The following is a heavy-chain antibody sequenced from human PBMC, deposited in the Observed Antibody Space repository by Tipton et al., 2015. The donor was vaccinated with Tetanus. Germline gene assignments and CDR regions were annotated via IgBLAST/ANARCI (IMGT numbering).Heavy chain of an antibody. Sequence: TLSLTCTVSGGSISRLYWSWIRQPPGKGLEWIGYIYYSGSTNYNPSLKSRVTISVDTSKNQFSLNLSSVTAADTAVYYCVRGGNFYAMDVWGQGTTVTVSS. V-gene: IGHV4-59*11. CDR3: VRGGNFYAMDV. D-gene: IGHD3-16*01. J-gene: IGHJ6*02. CDR2: IYYSGST. CDR1: GGSISRLY.